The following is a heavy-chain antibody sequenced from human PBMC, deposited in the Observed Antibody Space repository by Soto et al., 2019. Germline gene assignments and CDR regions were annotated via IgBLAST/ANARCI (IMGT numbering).Heavy chain of an antibody. CDR2: INPNSGGT. V-gene: IGHV1-2*02. CDR3: ARRKGDYYDSSGYHYYFDY. J-gene: IGHJ4*02. D-gene: IGHD3-22*01. Sequence: ASVKVSCKASGYTFTDYYVHWVRQAPGQVLEWMGWINPNSGGTKSAQKFQGRVTMTRDTSISTAYMELSRLRSDDTAVYYCARRKGDYYDSSGYHYYFDYWGQGTMVTVSS. CDR1: GYTFTDYY.